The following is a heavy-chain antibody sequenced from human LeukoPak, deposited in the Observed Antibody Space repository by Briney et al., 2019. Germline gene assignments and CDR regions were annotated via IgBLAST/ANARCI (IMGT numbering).Heavy chain of an antibody. V-gene: IGHV3-66*01. J-gene: IGHJ4*02. CDR2: IYSGGST. Sequence: PGGSLRLSCAASGFTASSNYMSWVRQAPGEGLEWVSVIYSGGSTYYADSVKGRFTISRDNSKNTLYLQMNSLRAEDTAVYYCAGGHGSGSFDYWGQGTLVTVSS. CDR3: AGGHGSGSFDY. CDR1: GFTASSNY. D-gene: IGHD3-10*01.